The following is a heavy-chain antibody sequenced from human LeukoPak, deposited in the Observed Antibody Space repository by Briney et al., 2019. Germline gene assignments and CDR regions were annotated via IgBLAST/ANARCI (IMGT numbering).Heavy chain of an antibody. CDR1: GFTVSSNY. Sequence: GGSLRLSCAASGFTVSSNYMSWVRQAPGKGLEWVSVIYSGGSTYYADSVKGRFTISRDNSKNTLYLRMNSLRAEDTAVYYCAREGLDYLRAFDIWGQGTMVTVSS. D-gene: IGHD3/OR15-3a*01. V-gene: IGHV3-53*01. CDR3: AREGLDYLRAFDI. CDR2: IYSGGST. J-gene: IGHJ3*02.